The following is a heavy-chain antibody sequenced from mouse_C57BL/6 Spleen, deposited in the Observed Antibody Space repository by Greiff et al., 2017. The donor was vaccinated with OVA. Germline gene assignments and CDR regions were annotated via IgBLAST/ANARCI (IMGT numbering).Heavy chain of an antibody. D-gene: IGHD4-1*01. J-gene: IGHJ1*03. CDR1: GFTFTDYY. CDR3: ASPHLTGSLYWYFDV. V-gene: IGHV7-3*01. Sequence: EVMLVESGGGLVQPGGSLSLSCAASGFTFTDYYMSWVRQPPGKALEWLGFIRNKANGYTTEYSASVKGRFTISRDNSQSILYLQMNALRAEDSATYYCASPHLTGSLYWYFDVWGTGTTVTVSS. CDR2: IRNKANGYTT.